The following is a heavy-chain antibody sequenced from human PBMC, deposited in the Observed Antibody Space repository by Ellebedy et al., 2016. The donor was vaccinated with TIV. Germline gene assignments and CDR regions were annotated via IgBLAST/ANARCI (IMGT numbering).Heavy chain of an antibody. V-gene: IGHV1-3*01. CDR2: INAGNGNT. J-gene: IGHJ4*02. CDR3: ARVFDWNYFDY. CDR1: GYSFTSYW. Sequence: GESLKISCKGSGYSFTSYWIGWVRQAPGQRLEWMGWINAGNGNTKYSQKFQGRVIITRDTSASTAYMELSSLRSEDTAVYYCARVFDWNYFDYWGQGTLVTVSS. D-gene: IGHD3-9*01.